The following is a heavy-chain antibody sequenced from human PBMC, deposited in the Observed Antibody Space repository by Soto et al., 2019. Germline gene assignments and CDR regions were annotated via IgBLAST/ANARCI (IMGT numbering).Heavy chain of an antibody. Sequence: QVQLVESGGGVVQPGRSLRLSCAASGFTFSTYGMHWVRQPPGKGLEWVAVIWYDGSNKYYAESVKGRFTISRGNSENTLYLQMNSLRAEDTAIYYCARGDYSSSYYGPGGVDYWGQGTLVTVSS. CDR3: ARGDYSSSYYGPGGVDY. V-gene: IGHV3-33*01. D-gene: IGHD6-13*01. CDR2: IWYDGSNK. J-gene: IGHJ4*02. CDR1: GFTFSTYG.